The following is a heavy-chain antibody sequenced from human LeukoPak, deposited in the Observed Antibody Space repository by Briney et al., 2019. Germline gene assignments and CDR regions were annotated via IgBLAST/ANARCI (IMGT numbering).Heavy chain of an antibody. CDR1: GGSISTSSYY. CDR2: LYYSGTT. Sequence: PSETLSLTCTVSGGSISTSSYYWGWIRQPPGKGLEWIGNLYYSGTTYYNPSLKSRVTISVDTSKNQLSLKLSSVTAADTAVYYCARVITSFGVTDSYYFDYWGQGALVTVSS. J-gene: IGHJ4*02. V-gene: IGHV4-39*01. D-gene: IGHD3-3*01. CDR3: ARVITSFGVTDSYYFDY.